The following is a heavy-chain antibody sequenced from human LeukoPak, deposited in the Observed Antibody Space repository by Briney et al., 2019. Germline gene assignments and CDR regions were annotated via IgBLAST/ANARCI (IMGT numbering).Heavy chain of an antibody. V-gene: IGHV4-38-2*02. D-gene: IGHD4-17*01. CDR3: ARSDYGDLAAFDI. Sequence: PSETLSLTCTVSGYSISSGYYWGWIRPPPGKGLEWIGSIYHSGSTYYNPSLKSRVTISVDTSKNQFSLKLGSVTAADTAVYYCARSDYGDLAAFDIWGQGTMVTVSS. CDR2: IYHSGST. J-gene: IGHJ3*02. CDR1: GYSISSGYY.